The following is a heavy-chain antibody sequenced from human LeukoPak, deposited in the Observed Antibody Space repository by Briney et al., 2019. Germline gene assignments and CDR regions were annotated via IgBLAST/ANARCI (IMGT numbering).Heavy chain of an antibody. CDR3: ASSSGWYGDAFDI. CDR2: IYSGGST. D-gene: IGHD6-19*01. Sequence: GGSLRLSCAASGFTVSSNYMSWVRQAPGKGLEWVSVIYSGGSTYYADSVKGRFTISRHNSKNTLYLQMNSRRAEDTAVYYCASSSGWYGDAFDIWGQGTMVTVSS. J-gene: IGHJ3*02. V-gene: IGHV3-53*04. CDR1: GFTVSSNY.